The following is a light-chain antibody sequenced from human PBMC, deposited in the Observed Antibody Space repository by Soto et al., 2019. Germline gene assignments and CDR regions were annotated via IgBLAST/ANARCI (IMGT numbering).Light chain of an antibody. CDR3: CSSAGRYTFV. V-gene: IGLV2-11*01. CDR1: SRDVGVYNY. J-gene: IGLJ1*01. Sequence: QSLLSQPRSVSGSPGQSFTISCTGTSRDVGVYNYVSWYQQYPGKAPKIMIYDVSKRPSGVPDRFSGSKSDNTASLTISGLQAEDEADYYCCSSAGRYTFVFGIGTKVTVL. CDR2: DVS.